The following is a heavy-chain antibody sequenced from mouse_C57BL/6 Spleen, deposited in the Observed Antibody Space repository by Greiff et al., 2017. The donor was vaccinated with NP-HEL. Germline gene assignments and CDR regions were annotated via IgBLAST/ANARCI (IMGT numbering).Heavy chain of an antibody. D-gene: IGHD1-3*01. V-gene: IGHV1-59*01. CDR3: ARYEGALISFDY. CDR1: GYTFTSYW. Sequence: VQLQQPGAELVRPGTSVKLSCKASGYTFTSYWMHWVKQRPGQGLEWIGVIDPSDSYTNYNQKFKGKATLTVDTSSSTAYMQLSSLTSEDSAVYYGARYEGALISFDYWGQGTTLTVSS. J-gene: IGHJ2*01. CDR2: IDPSDSYT.